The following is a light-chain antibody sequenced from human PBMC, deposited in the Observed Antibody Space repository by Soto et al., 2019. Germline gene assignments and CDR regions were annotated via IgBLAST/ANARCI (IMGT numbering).Light chain of an antibody. Sequence: QSALTQPASVSGSPGQSIAISCTGTSNDVGGYNYVSWYQQHPVKAPQLIIYDVTNRPSGVSDRFSGSKSGTTASLTISGLQAEDEADYYCSSYKSSSTPYVFGTGTKVTVL. CDR1: SNDVGGYNY. J-gene: IGLJ1*01. CDR3: SSYKSSSTPYV. V-gene: IGLV2-14*01. CDR2: DVT.